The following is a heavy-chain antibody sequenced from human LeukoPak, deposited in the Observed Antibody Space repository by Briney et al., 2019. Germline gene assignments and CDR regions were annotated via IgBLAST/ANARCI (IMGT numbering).Heavy chain of an antibody. Sequence: ASVKVSRKASGYTFTSYYIHWLRQAPGQGLELMGIINPSGGSTNYAQKFQGRVAMTRDTSTSTVYMELSSLRSEDTAVYYCARGLDYYDTTKGFDYWGQGTLVTVSS. CDR1: GYTFTSYY. D-gene: IGHD3-22*01. CDR3: ARGLDYYDTTKGFDY. V-gene: IGHV1-46*01. CDR2: INPSGGST. J-gene: IGHJ4*02.